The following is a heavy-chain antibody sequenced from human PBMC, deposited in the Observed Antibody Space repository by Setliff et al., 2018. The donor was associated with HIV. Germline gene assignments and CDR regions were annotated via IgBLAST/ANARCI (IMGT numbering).Heavy chain of an antibody. D-gene: IGHD2-15*01. J-gene: IGHJ5*02. Sequence: SVKVSCKASGGTFTSYVISWVRQAPGQGPEWMGGIIPMYGVTNYAQKFQGRVTITTDESTSTAYMELSSLRSEDTAVYYCALPYCSGGNCWSSASLPPAGWFDPWGQGTLVTVS. CDR1: GGTFTSYV. CDR3: ALPYCSGGNCWSSASLPPAGWFDP. V-gene: IGHV1-69*05. CDR2: IIPMYGVT.